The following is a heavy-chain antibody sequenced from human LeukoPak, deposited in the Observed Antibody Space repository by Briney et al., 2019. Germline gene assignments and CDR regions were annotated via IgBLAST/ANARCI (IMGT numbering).Heavy chain of an antibody. CDR3: ARGTQKLGSRGSFDY. J-gene: IGHJ4*02. CDR1: GGSISSSSYY. Sequence: KPSETLSLTCTVSGGSISSSSYYWGWIRQPPGKGLEWIGSIYYSGSTYYDPSLKSRVTISVDTSKNQFSLRLSSVTAADTAVYYCARGTQKLGSRGSFDYWGQGTLVTVSS. V-gene: IGHV4-39*01. CDR2: IYYSGST. D-gene: IGHD6-13*01.